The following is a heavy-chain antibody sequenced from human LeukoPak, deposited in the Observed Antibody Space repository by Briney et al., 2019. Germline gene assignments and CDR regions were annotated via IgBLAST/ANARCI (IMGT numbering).Heavy chain of an antibody. CDR3: ATRPGGSTWYGVFDF. J-gene: IGHJ4*02. D-gene: IGHD6-13*01. Sequence: SETLSLTCTVSGVPMSNHFWSWIRQPPGKGLEWIGYIYDSETTNYSPSLNSRVTMSVDTSKNRFSLKLSSVTAADTALYYCATRPGGSTWYGVFDFWSRGTLVTVSS. CDR2: IYDSETT. V-gene: IGHV4-59*11. CDR1: GVPMSNHF.